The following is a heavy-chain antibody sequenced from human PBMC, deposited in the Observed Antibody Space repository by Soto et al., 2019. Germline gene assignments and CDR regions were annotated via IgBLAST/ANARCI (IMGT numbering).Heavy chain of an antibody. V-gene: IGHV3-7*01. D-gene: IGHD3-16*01. CDR3: ARDHFDAWGGSDSLDI. CDR2: IKQDGSAK. Sequence: EVQLVESGGGLVQPGGSLRLSCAASGFSFSTYWMNWVRQAPGQGLEWVANIKQDGSAKYYVDSVKGRFTISGDNANSLPHRQMARLTSEDMAVYFCARDHFDAWGGSDSLDIWGHGTMVIVSS. CDR1: GFSFSTYW. J-gene: IGHJ3*02.